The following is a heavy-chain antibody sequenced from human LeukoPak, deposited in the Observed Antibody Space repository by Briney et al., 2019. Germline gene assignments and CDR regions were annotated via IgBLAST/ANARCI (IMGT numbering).Heavy chain of an antibody. CDR2: IYTSGST. Sequence: QPSQTLSLTCTVSGGSISSGSYYWSWIRQPAGKGLEWIGRIYTSGSTNYNPSLKSRVTISVDTSKNQLSLKLSSVTAADTAVYYCARESYDSGSPNNWFDPWGQGTLVTVSS. CDR3: ARESYDSGSPNNWFDP. V-gene: IGHV4-61*02. CDR1: GGSISSGSYY. D-gene: IGHD3-10*01. J-gene: IGHJ5*02.